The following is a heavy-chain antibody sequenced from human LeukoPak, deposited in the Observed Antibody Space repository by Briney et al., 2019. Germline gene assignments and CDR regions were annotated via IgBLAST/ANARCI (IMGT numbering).Heavy chain of an antibody. CDR3: ARGYYYDSSGYYSDY. CDR1: GGSFSGYY. V-gene: IGHV4-34*01. D-gene: IGHD3-22*01. J-gene: IGHJ4*02. CDR2: INHSGST. Sequence: SETLSLTCAVYGGSFSGYYWSWIRQPPGKGLEWIGEINHSGSTNYNPPLKSRVTISVDTSKNQFSLKLSSVTAADTAVYYCARGYYYDSSGYYSDYWGQGTLVTVSS.